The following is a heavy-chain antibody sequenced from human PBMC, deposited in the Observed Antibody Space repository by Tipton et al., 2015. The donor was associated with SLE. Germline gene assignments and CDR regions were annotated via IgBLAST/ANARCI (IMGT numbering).Heavy chain of an antibody. V-gene: IGHV4-30-2*01. Sequence: TLSLTCVVSGASISTEGYSWSWIRQPPGKGLELVGYVYHTGSTYYNPTLMSRVSISVDRSKNQFSLRLSSVTAADTAAYYCARSRDGYNADGFEIWGQGTMVTVSS. J-gene: IGHJ3*02. CDR3: ARSRDGYNADGFEI. D-gene: IGHD5-24*01. CDR1: GASISTEGYS. CDR2: VYHTGST.